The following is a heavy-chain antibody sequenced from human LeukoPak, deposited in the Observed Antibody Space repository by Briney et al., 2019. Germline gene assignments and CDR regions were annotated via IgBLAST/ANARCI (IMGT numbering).Heavy chain of an antibody. CDR1: GYTFTSYG. V-gene: IGHV1-18*01. J-gene: IGHJ4*02. CDR3: ARGGIVVVPAAPPDY. Sequence: ASVKVSCKASGYTFTSYGISWVRQAPGQGLEWMGWISAYNGNTNYAQKLQGRVTTTTDTSTSTAYMELRSLRSDDTAVYYCARGGIVVVPAAPPDYWGQGTLVTVSS. D-gene: IGHD2-2*01. CDR2: ISAYNGNT.